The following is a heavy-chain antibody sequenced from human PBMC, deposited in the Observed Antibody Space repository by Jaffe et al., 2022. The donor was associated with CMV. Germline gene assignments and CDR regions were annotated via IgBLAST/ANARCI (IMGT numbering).Heavy chain of an antibody. CDR2: IDWDDDK. V-gene: IGHV2-70*15. CDR3: ARTSCITIFGVGQRVGFYYYMDV. Sequence: QVTLRESGPALVKPTQTLTLTCTFSGFSLSTSGMCVSWIRQPPGKALEWLARIDWDDDKYYSTSLKTRLTISKDTSKNQVVLTMTNMDPVDTATYYCARTSCITIFGVGQRVGFYYYMDVWGKGTTVTVSS. J-gene: IGHJ6*03. CDR1: GFSLSTSGMC. D-gene: IGHD3-3*01.